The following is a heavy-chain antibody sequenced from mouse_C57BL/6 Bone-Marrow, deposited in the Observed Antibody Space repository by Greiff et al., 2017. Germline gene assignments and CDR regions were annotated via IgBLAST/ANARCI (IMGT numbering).Heavy chain of an antibody. V-gene: IGHV5-4*03. CDR3: ARIRGWYFDV. J-gene: IGHJ1*03. CDR1: GFTFSSYA. Sequence: EVNVVESGGGLVKPGGSLKLSCAASGFTFSSYAMSWVRQTPEKSLEWVATISDGGSYTYYPDNVKGRFTISIDNAKNTLYLQMSHLKSEDTAMYYCARIRGWYFDVWGTGTTVTVSS. CDR2: ISDGGSYT.